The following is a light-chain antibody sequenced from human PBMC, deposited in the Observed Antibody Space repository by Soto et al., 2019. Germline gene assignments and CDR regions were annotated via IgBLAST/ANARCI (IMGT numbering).Light chain of an antibody. J-gene: IGKJ1*01. CDR3: QQYETYWT. CDR1: QSISDW. V-gene: IGKV1-5*03. Sequence: DIPMTQSPATLSASIGDRVTITCRASQSISDWLAWHQQKPGQAPKLLIYKASTLESGVPSRFSGSGFGTEFTLTISSLQPDDFATYYCQQYETYWTFGQGTKVDI. CDR2: KAS.